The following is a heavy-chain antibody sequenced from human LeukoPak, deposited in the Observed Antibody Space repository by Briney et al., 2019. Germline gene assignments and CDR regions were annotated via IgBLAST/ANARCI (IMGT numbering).Heavy chain of an antibody. J-gene: IGHJ4*02. V-gene: IGHV1-8*03. CDR1: GYTFTSYD. D-gene: IGHD1-26*01. CDR2: MSPNSGNT. CDR3: ARGAGGSSHFDY. Sequence: ASVKVSCKASGYTFTSYDINWVRQATGQGLEWMGWMSPNSGNTGYAQKFQGRVTITRNTSISTAYMELSSLRSEDTAVYYCARGAGGSSHFDYWGQGTLVTVSS.